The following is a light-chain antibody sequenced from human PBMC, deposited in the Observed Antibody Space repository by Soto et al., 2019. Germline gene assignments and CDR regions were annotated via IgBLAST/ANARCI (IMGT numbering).Light chain of an antibody. CDR1: SSNIGAGYD. Sequence: QSVLTQPPSVSGAPGQRVTISCTGSSSNIGAGYDVHWYQQYPGEAPKLIIYDVTERPSGVPDRFSGSKSGNTASLTISGLRAEDEAAYSCCSFAGSYSYVFGSGTKVTVL. CDR2: DVT. J-gene: IGLJ1*01. CDR3: CSFAGSYSYV. V-gene: IGLV1-40*01.